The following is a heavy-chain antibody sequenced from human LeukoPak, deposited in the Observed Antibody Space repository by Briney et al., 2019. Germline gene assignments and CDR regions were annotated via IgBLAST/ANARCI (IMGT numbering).Heavy chain of an antibody. CDR1: GYTFTGYY. Sequence: ASVKVSCKASGYTFTGYYMHWVRQAPGQGLEWMGWINPNSGGTNYEQKFQGRVTMTRDTSISTAYMELSRLRSDATAVYYCARGPYYYDSSGYYLGDWFDPWGQGTLVTVSS. D-gene: IGHD3-22*01. CDR3: ARGPYYYDSSGYYLGDWFDP. J-gene: IGHJ5*02. V-gene: IGHV1-2*02. CDR2: INPNSGGT.